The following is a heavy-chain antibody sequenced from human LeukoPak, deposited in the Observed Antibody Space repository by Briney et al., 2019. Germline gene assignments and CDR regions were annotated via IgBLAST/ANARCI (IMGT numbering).Heavy chain of an antibody. V-gene: IGHV3-23*01. Sequence: PGGSLRLSCAASGFTFSSYAMSWVRQAPGKGLEWVSAISGSGGSTYYADSVKGRFTISRDNSKNTLYLQMNSLRAEDTAVYYCAKDYNWNYVVPPTFDYWGQGTLVTVSS. CDR1: GFTFSSYA. D-gene: IGHD1-7*01. CDR3: AKDYNWNYVVPPTFDY. CDR2: ISGSGGST. J-gene: IGHJ4*02.